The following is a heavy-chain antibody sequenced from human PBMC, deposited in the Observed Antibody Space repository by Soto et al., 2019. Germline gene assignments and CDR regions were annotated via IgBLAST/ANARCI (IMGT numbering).Heavy chain of an antibody. Sequence: PSETLSLTCTVSGGSISSYYWSWIRQPPGKGLEWIGYIYYSGSTNYNPSLKSRVTISVDTSKNQFSLKLSSVTAADTAVYYCARYFTDYDFWSGYYLDYWGQGTLVTV. CDR2: IYYSGST. CDR1: GGSISSYY. CDR3: ARYFTDYDFWSGYYLDY. J-gene: IGHJ4*02. V-gene: IGHV4-59*01. D-gene: IGHD3-3*01.